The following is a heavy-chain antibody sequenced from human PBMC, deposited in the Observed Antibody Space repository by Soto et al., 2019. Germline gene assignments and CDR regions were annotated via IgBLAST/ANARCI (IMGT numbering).Heavy chain of an antibody. CDR3: ASRIRSCSGGSCYLYYFDY. CDR1: GGSFSGYY. CDR2: INHSGST. Sequence: SETLSLTCAVYGGSFSGYYWSWIRQPPGKGLEWIGEINHSGSTNYNPSLKSRVTISVDTSKNQFSLKLSSVTAADTAVYYCASRIRSCSGGSCYLYYFDYWGQGTLVTVSS. J-gene: IGHJ4*02. V-gene: IGHV4-34*01. D-gene: IGHD2-15*01.